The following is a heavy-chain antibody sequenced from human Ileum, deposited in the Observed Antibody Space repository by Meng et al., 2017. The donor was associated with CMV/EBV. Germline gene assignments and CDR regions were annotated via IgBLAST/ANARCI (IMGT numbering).Heavy chain of an antibody. Sequence: GESLKISCVASGFTFSDTAMVWVRQAPGKGLDWVSLISGTDDSTYYADSVRGRFTISRDNSKSTVYLQMNSLRDEDTAVYYCVKTGGSIDYWGQGTVVTVSS. V-gene: IGHV3-23*01. CDR2: ISGTDDST. CDR1: GFTFSDTA. J-gene: IGHJ4*02. CDR3: VKTGGSIDY. D-gene: IGHD1-14*01.